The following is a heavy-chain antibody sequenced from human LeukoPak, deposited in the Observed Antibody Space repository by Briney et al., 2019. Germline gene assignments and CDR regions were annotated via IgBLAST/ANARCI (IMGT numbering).Heavy chain of an antibody. Sequence: SETLSLTCAVYIESFSGYYWTWIRQPPGKGLEWIGETTHSGSTNYNPSLNSRVTISVDTSKNQFSLYLSSVTAADTAVYYCARQTAATITGYYFYMDVWGKGTTVTVSS. J-gene: IGHJ6*03. CDR3: ARQTAATITGYYFYMDV. V-gene: IGHV4-34*01. CDR2: TTHSGST. D-gene: IGHD5-12*01. CDR1: IESFSGYY.